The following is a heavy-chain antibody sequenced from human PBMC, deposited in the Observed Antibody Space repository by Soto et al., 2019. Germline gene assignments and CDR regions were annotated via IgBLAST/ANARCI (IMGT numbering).Heavy chain of an antibody. CDR3: AKDGETDLWSRYPNPYYYYGMDV. CDR1: GGTFSSYA. CDR2: IIPIFGTA. D-gene: IGHD3-3*01. V-gene: IGHV1-69*13. Sequence: SVKVSCKASGGTFSSYAISWVRQAPGQGLEWMGGIIPIFGTANYAQKFQGRVTITADESTSTAYMELSSLRSEDTAVYYCAKDGETDLWSRYPNPYYYYGMDVWGQGTTVTVSS. J-gene: IGHJ6*02.